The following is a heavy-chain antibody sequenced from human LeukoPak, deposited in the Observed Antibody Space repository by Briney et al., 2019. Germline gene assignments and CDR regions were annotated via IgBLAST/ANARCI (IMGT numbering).Heavy chain of an antibody. CDR2: ISWNSGSI. CDR3: AKGLRFLEWLFPEENYYYYGMDV. D-gene: IGHD3-3*01. CDR1: GFTFDDYA. J-gene: IGHJ6*02. Sequence: GGSLRLSCAASGFTFDDYAMHWVRQALGKGLEWVSGISWNSGSIGYADSVKGRFTISRDNAKNSLYLQMNSLRAEDTALYYCAKGLRFLEWLFPEENYYYYGMDVWGQGTTVTVSS. V-gene: IGHV3-9*01.